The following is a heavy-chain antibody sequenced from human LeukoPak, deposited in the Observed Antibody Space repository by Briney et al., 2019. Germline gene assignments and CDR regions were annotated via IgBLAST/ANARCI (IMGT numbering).Heavy chain of an antibody. CDR2: INQDGSEK. V-gene: IGHV3-7*01. Sequence: PGGSLRLSCAASGFTFSSYWMSWVRQAPGKGLEWVANINQDGSEKYYVDSVKGRFTISRDNAKNSLYLQMNSLRAEDTAVYYCARDPYYSSTSCYANYYYYMDVWGKGTTVTISS. CDR1: GFTFSSYW. J-gene: IGHJ6*03. D-gene: IGHD2-2*01. CDR3: ARDPYYSSTSCYANYYYYMDV.